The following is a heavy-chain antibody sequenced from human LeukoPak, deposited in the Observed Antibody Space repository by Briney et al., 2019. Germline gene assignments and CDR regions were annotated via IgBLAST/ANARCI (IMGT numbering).Heavy chain of an antibody. Sequence: GGSLRLSCAASGFTFSSYAMHWVRQAPGKGLEWVAVISYDGSNKYYADSVKGRFTISRDNSKNTLYLQMNSLRAEDTAVYYCAKDLRSGYSSSSLFDYWGQGTLVTVSS. CDR1: GFTFSSYA. CDR2: ISYDGSNK. V-gene: IGHV3-30-3*01. D-gene: IGHD6-6*01. CDR3: AKDLRSGYSSSSLFDY. J-gene: IGHJ4*02.